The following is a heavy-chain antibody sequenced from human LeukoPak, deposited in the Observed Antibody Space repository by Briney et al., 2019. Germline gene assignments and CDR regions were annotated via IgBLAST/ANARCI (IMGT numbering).Heavy chain of an antibody. D-gene: IGHD3-3*02. V-gene: IGHV4-31*03. CDR1: GDFVSTGGYY. Sequence: SETLSLTCSVSGDFVSTGGYYWSWIRQHPGKGLEWIGYIYYTGSIYYSPSLKSRLTISMDTSKNQFSLKLSSVTAADTAVYYCARGRRIFGAHWGYYFDSWGQGTLVTVSS. CDR3: ARGRRIFGAHWGYYFDS. CDR2: IYYTGSI. J-gene: IGHJ4*02.